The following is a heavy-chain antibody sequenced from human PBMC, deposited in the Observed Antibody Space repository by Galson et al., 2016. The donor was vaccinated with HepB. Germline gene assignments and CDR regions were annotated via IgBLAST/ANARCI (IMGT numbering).Heavy chain of an antibody. J-gene: IGHJ4*02. CDR1: GFTFSDNG. CDR2: IWFDGSNK. D-gene: IGHD1-14*01. Sequence: SLRLSCAASGFTFSDNGLHWVRQTPGKGLEWVAVIWFDGSNKFYVESVKGRFTISRDNSKSTPYLQMTSLRVEDTAVYYWARATEFRIRWHVVPYLDYWGQGTLVTVSS. CDR3: ARATEFRIRWHVVPYLDY. V-gene: IGHV3-33*08.